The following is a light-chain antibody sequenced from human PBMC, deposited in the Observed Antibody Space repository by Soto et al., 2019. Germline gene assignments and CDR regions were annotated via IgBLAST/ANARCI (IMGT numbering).Light chain of an antibody. J-gene: IGLJ2*01. Sequence: QLVLTQSPSASASLGASVKLTCTLSSGHSSYDIAWHQQQPEKGPRYLMKLNSDGSHNKGDGIPDRFSGSSSGAERYLTISSLQSEDEADYYCQTWGTAIRGVSGGGTQLTVL. V-gene: IGLV4-69*01. CDR3: QTWGTAIRGV. CDR2: LNSDGSH. CDR1: SGHSSYD.